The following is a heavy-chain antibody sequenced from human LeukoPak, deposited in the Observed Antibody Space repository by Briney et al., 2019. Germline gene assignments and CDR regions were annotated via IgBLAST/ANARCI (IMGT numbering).Heavy chain of an antibody. CDR3: ARRLTQYDCFDP. CDR2: TYYRSTWYN. Sequence: SQSLSLTCAISGDSVSSNSVTWNWIRQSPSRGLEWLGRTYYRSTWYNDYAVSVRGRITVNPDTSKNQFSLHLNSVTPEDTAVYYCARRLTQYDCFDPWGQGILVTVSS. J-gene: IGHJ5*02. CDR1: GDSVSSNSVT. D-gene: IGHD2-2*01. V-gene: IGHV6-1*01.